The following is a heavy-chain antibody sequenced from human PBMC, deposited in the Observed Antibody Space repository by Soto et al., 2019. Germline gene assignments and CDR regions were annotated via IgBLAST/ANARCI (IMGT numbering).Heavy chain of an antibody. J-gene: IGHJ4*02. Sequence: LRLSCAASGFTFSSYSMNWVLQATGKRLEWISYISTTSSSIYYADSVKGRFTISRDNAKNSLFLQMNSLRDEDTAVYYCARKGVAFDYWGQGALVTVSS. CDR2: ISTTSSSI. CDR3: ARKGVAFDY. D-gene: IGHD3-3*01. CDR1: GFTFSSYS. V-gene: IGHV3-48*02.